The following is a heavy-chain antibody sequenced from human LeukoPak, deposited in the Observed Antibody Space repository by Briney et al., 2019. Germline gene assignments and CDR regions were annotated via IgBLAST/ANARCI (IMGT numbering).Heavy chain of an antibody. CDR2: ISPGGGPT. CDR3: ARGGSYLSAFDI. D-gene: IGHD1-26*01. J-gene: IGHJ3*02. CDR1: GFPFSSHG. Sequence: GGSLRLSCAGSGFPFSSHGMDWVRQAPGKGLEWVSGISPGGGPTYYADSVRGRFSISRDDLKNTVYLQMENLTAEDTAVYYCARGGSYLSAFDIWGQGTMVTVSS. V-gene: IGHV3-23*01.